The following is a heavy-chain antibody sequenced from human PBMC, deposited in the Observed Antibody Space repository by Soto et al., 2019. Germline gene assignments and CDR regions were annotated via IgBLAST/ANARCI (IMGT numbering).Heavy chain of an antibody. V-gene: IGHV4-31*03. CDR2: IYYSGST. Sequence: SETLSLTCTVSGGSISSGGYYWSWIRQHPGKGLEWIGYIYYSGSTYYNPSLKSRVTISVDTSKNQFSLKLSSVTAADTAVYYCASYYGVDYYYYGMDVWGQGTTVTVSS. CDR1: GGSISSGGYY. J-gene: IGHJ6*02. CDR3: ASYYGVDYYYYGMDV. D-gene: IGHD4-17*01.